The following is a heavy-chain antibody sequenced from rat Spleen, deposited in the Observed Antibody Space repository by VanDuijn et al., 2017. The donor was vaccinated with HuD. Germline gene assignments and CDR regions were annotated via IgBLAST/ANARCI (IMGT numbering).Heavy chain of an antibody. D-gene: IGHD1-12*03. J-gene: IGHJ2*01. Sequence: QVQLKESGPGRVQPSQTLSLTCTVSGFSLTSNHVSWVRQPPGKSLVWKGTIWAGGGTNYNSAVQSRLSISRDTSKSQVFLKMHSLQPEYTCTYYCARHDNGYSPFDYWGQGVMVTVSS. CDR3: ARHDNGYSPFDY. V-gene: IGHV2-72*01. CDR2: IWAGGGT. CDR1: GFSLTSNH.